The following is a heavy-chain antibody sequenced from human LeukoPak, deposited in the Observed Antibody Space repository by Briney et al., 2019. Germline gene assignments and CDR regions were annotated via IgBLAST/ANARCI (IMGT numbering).Heavy chain of an antibody. CDR1: GCGFTSYW. CDR2: IYPGDSDT. CDR3: ARSPGPYISGWYYFDY. V-gene: IGHV5-51*01. J-gene: IGHJ4*02. Sequence: GESLKISFKGAGCGFTSYWIGWVRPMPGKGLEWMGIIYPGDSDTRYSPSFQGQVTISADKSISTAYLQWSSLKASDTAMYYCARSPGPYISGWYYFDYWGQGTLVTVSS. D-gene: IGHD6-19*01.